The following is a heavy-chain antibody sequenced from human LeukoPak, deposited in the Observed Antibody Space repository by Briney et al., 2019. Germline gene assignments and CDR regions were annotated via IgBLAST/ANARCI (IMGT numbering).Heavy chain of an antibody. CDR3: AKDVGFDP. CDR1: GFTFSSYS. J-gene: IGHJ5*02. V-gene: IGHV3-23*01. D-gene: IGHD2-21*01. Sequence: QAGGSLRLSCAASGFTFSSYSMSWVRQAPGKGLEWVSGISGSGGSAYYADSVKGRFTISRDNSKNTLFLQMNSLRAEDTAVYYCAKDVGFDPWGQGTLVTVSS. CDR2: ISGSGGSA.